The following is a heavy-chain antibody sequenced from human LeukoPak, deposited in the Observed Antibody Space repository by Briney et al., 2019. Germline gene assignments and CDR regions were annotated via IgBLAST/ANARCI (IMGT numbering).Heavy chain of an antibody. Sequence: GGSLRLSCAASAFSLNTYNMNWVRQAPGKGLEWVSSISYTGTYIYYADSVKGRLTISRDNAQNSVYLQMNSLRAEDTAVYYCARGGITMIVGAFDIWGQGTMVTVSS. CDR1: AFSLNTYN. V-gene: IGHV3-21*04. CDR3: ARGGITMIVGAFDI. D-gene: IGHD3-22*01. CDR2: ISYTGTYI. J-gene: IGHJ3*02.